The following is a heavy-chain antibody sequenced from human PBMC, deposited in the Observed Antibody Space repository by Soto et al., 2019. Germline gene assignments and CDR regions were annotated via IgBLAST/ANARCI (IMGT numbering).Heavy chain of an antibody. V-gene: IGHV5-51*01. CDR3: AIHMTLYYGDYGIDY. Sequence: GESLKISCKGSGYSFTSYWIGWVRQMPGKGLEWMGIIYPGDSDTRYSPSFQGQVTISADKSISTAYLQWSSLKASDTAMYYCAIHMTLYYGDYGIDYWGQGTLVTVSS. J-gene: IGHJ4*02. CDR1: GYSFTSYW. D-gene: IGHD4-17*01. CDR2: IYPGDSDT.